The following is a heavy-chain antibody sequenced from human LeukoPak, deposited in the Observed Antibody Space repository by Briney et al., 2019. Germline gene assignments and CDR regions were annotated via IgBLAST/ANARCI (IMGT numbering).Heavy chain of an antibody. D-gene: IGHD3-16*02. Sequence: ASVKVSCKASGYTSSNYDINWVRHAPGQGLEWMGWMNPNSGRRAYAQKFQGRVTMTRNSSINTAYMELTSRRSDDTAVYYCARGLRSDYWGQGTLVTVSS. V-gene: IGHV1-8*01. CDR1: GYTSSNYD. CDR3: ARGLRSDY. J-gene: IGHJ4*02. CDR2: MNPNSGRR.